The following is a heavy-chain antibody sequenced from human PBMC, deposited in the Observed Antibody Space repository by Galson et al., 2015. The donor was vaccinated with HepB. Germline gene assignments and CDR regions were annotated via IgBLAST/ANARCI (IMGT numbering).Heavy chain of an antibody. CDR3: ARVESSENSQVDY. D-gene: IGHD2-2*01. CDR1: GFTVSSNY. V-gene: IGHV3-53*04. J-gene: IGHJ4*02. CDR2: IYSGGST. Sequence: SLRLSCAASGFTVSSNYMSWVRQAPGKGLEWVSVIYSGGSTYYADSVKGRFTISRHDSKNTLYLQMNSLRAEDTAVYYCARVESSENSQVDYWGQGTLVTVSS.